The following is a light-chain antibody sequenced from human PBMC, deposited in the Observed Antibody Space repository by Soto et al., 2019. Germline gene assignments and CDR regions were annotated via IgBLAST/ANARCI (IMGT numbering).Light chain of an antibody. V-gene: IGKV3-20*01. Sequence: EIVLTQSPGTLSLSPGERATLSCRASQSVSSSYLAWYQQKPGQAPRLLIYGASSRATGIPDRFSGSGSGTDFPLTISRLEPEYFAVYYCQQYGSSPWTFGQGTKVEIK. CDR1: QSVSSSY. CDR2: GAS. CDR3: QQYGSSPWT. J-gene: IGKJ1*01.